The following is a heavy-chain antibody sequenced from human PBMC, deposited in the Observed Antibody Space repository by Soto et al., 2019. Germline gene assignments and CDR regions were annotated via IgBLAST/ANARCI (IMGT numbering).Heavy chain of an antibody. J-gene: IGHJ4*02. D-gene: IGHD5-12*01. V-gene: IGHV5-10-1*01. Sequence: RGESLKLSCKGSGYSFTSYWISWVRQMPGKGLEWMGRIDPSDSYTNYSPSFQGHVTISADKSISTAYLQWSSLKASDTAMYYCARRPGYSGYDDSDYWGQGTLVTVSS. CDR1: GYSFTSYW. CDR2: IDPSDSYT. CDR3: ARRPGYSGYDDSDY.